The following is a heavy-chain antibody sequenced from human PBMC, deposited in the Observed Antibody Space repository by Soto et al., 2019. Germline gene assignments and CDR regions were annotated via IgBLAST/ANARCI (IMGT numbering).Heavy chain of an antibody. CDR3: AKWHTYNYDSLAFSGFDC. CDR1: GFTFSSYA. V-gene: IGHV3-23*01. CDR2: ISGGDGSP. D-gene: IGHD3-16*01. Sequence: GGSLRLSAVASGFTFSSYAITWVRQAPGKGLEWVSAISGGDGSPSYADSVKGRFTISRDNSKNTLYLHMNSLRADDTAAYYCAKWHTYNYDSLAFSGFDCWGQGTQVTVSS. J-gene: IGHJ4*02.